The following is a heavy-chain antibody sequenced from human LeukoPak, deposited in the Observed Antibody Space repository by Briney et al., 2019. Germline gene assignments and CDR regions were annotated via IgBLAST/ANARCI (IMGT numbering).Heavy chain of an antibody. D-gene: IGHD3-10*01. CDR2: IHHSGSI. CDR1: GFTFSTYGM. CDR3: ARGGDRSFDY. Sequence: GSLRLSCAASGFTFSTYGMSWVRQAPGKGLEWIAEIHHSGSINYNPSLKSRVTISVDKAKNQFSLNLNSVTAADTAVYYCARGGDRSFDYWGQGTLVTVSS. J-gene: IGHJ4*02. V-gene: IGHV4-4*02.